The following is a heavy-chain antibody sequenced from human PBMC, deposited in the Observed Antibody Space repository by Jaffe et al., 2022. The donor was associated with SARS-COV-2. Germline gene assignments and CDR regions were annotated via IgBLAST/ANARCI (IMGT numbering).Heavy chain of an antibody. Sequence: QLQLQESGPGLVKPSETLSLTCTVSGGSISSSSYYWGWIRQPPGKGLEWIGSIYYSGSTYYNPSLKSRVTISVDTSKNQFSLKLSSVTAADTAVYYCARTSYYSNYLRNDAFDIWGQGTMVTVSS. CDR1: GGSISSSSYY. V-gene: IGHV4-39*01. CDR3: ARTSYYSNYLRNDAFDI. D-gene: IGHD4-4*01. J-gene: IGHJ3*02. CDR2: IYYSGST.